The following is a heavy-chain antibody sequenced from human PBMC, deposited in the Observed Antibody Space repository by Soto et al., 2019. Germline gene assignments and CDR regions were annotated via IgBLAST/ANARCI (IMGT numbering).Heavy chain of an antibody. D-gene: IGHD3-3*01. CDR2: LSSSGGRT. CDR3: AKVANSGVVIEYFDY. Sequence: EVQLLESGGGLVQPGGSLRLSCGTSGFTFGNYGMGWVRQAPGKGLEWVSGLSSSGGRTYYADSVKGRFTISRDNSKNTLFLQMNSLRAEDKAVYYCAKVANSGVVIEYFDYWGQGSLVTVSS. CDR1: GFTFGNYG. V-gene: IGHV3-23*01. J-gene: IGHJ4*02.